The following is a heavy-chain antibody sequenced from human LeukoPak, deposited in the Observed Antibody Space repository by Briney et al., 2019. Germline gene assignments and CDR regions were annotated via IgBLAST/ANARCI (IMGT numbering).Heavy chain of an antibody. D-gene: IGHD1-26*01. CDR2: IYSSGST. CDR3: ARRSGTYHAFDI. CDR1: DGSITRYY. Sequence: SETLSLTCTVSDGSITRYYWSWIRQAAGKGLEWIGRIYSSGSTNYNPSLKSRVTMSVDTSKNQFSLKLSSVTAADTAVYYCARRSGTYHAFDIWGQGTMVTVSS. J-gene: IGHJ3*02. V-gene: IGHV4-4*07.